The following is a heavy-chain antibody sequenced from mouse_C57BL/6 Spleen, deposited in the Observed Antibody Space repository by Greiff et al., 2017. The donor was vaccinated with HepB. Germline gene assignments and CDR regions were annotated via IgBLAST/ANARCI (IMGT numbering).Heavy chain of an antibody. CDR3: ARPDLTTVVHFDY. J-gene: IGHJ2*01. CDR1: GYTFTSYW. CDR2: IDPSDSYT. D-gene: IGHD1-1*01. V-gene: IGHV1-50*01. Sequence: QVHVKQSGAELVKPGASVKLSCKASGYTFTSYWMQWVKQRPGQGLEWIGEIDPSDSYTNYNQKFKGKATLTVDTSSSTAYMQLSSLTSEDSAVYYCARPDLTTVVHFDYWGQGTTLTVSS.